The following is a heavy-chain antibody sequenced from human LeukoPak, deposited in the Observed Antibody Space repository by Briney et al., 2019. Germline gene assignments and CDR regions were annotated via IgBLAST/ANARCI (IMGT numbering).Heavy chain of an antibody. CDR2: IYYSGST. V-gene: IGHV4-61*01. CDR3: ARHRGSGYPYFDY. J-gene: IGHJ4*02. Sequence: PSETLSLTCTVSGVSVSSGTYYWSWIRQPPGKGLQWIGYIYYSGSTNYNPSLKSRVTISVDTSKNQFSLKLSSLTAADTAVYYCARHRGSGYPYFDYWGQGTLVTVSS. D-gene: IGHD3-22*01. CDR1: GVSVSSGTYY.